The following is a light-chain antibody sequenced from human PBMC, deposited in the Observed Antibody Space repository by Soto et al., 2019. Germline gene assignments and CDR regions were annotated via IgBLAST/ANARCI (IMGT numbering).Light chain of an antibody. J-gene: IGKJ1*01. V-gene: IGKV4-1*01. CDR1: QSVLYSSNNKNY. CDR2: WAS. CDR3: QQYYTTPWT. Sequence: DIVMTQSPDSLAVSLGERATINCKSSQSVLYSSNNKNYLAWYQQKPGQPPKALIYWASTRESGVPDRFSGSGSGTDFTLTISSLQAEDVAVYYCQQYYTTPWTFGQGTKM.